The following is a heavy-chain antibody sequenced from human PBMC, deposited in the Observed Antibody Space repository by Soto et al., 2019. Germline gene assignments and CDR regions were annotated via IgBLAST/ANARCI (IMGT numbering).Heavy chain of an antibody. D-gene: IGHD6-6*01. CDR1: GYTFTSYY. V-gene: IGHV1-46*01. J-gene: IGHJ6*02. CDR2: INPSGGST. CDR3: ARVRVAARPDYYYGMDV. Sequence: QVQLVQSGAEVKKPGASVKVSCKASGYTFTSYYMHWVRQAPGQGLEWMGIINPSGGSTSYAQKCQGRVTMTRDTSTSTVYMELSSLRSEDTAVYYCARVRVAARPDYYYGMDVWGQGTTVTVSS.